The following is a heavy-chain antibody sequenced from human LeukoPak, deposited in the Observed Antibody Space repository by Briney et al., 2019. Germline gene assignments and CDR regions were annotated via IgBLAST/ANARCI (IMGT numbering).Heavy chain of an antibody. J-gene: IGHJ4*02. V-gene: IGHV3-74*01. Sequence: GGSLRLSCAASGFTFSSYWMHWVRQAPGKGLVWVSRINSDGSSTSYADSVKGRFTISRDNAKNTLYLQMNSLRAEDTAVYYCARVASQWLAPIDNWGQGTLVTVSS. CDR1: GFTFSSYW. D-gene: IGHD6-19*01. CDR3: ARVASQWLAPIDN. CDR2: INSDGSST.